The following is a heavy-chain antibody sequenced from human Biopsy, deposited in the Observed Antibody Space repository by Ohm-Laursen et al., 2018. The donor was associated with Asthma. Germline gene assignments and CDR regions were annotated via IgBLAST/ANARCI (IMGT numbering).Heavy chain of an antibody. CDR2: IKHDGTEK. V-gene: IGHV3-7*01. CDR1: GFTFGDYW. Sequence: SLRLSCTAPGFTFGDYWMSWVRQVPGKGLEWVANIKHDGTEKSHVDSLKGRFTISRDNAKNSLYLQMNSLRAEDTAVYYCARTFHFWSPYHAEHYQLWGQGTLVTVPS. J-gene: IGHJ1*01. CDR3: ARTFHFWSPYHAEHYQL. D-gene: IGHD3-3*02.